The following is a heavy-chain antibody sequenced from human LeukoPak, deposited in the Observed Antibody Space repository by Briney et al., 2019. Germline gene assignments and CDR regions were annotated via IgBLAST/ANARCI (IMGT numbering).Heavy chain of an antibody. D-gene: IGHD2-2*01. V-gene: IGHV3-48*01. CDR1: GFPFSNNP. CDR2: ISTAITTT. CDR3: ARDGGKGYEIDY. Sequence: GGSLRLSCVVSGFPFSNNPMNCVRQAPGQGVQWVSYISTAITTTYYAESVKGRFTISRDNAKNSLYLEMNSLRVEDTAVYYCARDGGKGYEIDYWGQGTLVTVSS. J-gene: IGHJ4*02.